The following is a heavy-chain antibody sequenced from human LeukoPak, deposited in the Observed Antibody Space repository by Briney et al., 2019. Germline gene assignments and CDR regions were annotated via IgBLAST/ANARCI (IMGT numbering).Heavy chain of an antibody. D-gene: IGHD1-1*01. CDR2: ISYDGSNK. Sequence: GRSLRLSCAASGFTFGSYAMHWVRQAPGKGLEWVAVISYDGSNKYYADSVKGRFTISRDNYKNTLYLQMNSLRAEDTAVYYCARDWNEYYFDYWGQGTLVTVSS. J-gene: IGHJ4*02. CDR3: ARDWNEYYFDY. V-gene: IGHV3-30*04. CDR1: GFTFGSYA.